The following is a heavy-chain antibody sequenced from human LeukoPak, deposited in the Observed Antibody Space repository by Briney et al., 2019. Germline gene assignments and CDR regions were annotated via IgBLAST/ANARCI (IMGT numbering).Heavy chain of an antibody. D-gene: IGHD7-27*01. V-gene: IGHV4-59*01. Sequence: SETLSLTCTVSGGSMNTYYWSWIRQPPGKGLEWIGYIYYSGSTNYNPSLKSRVTISVDTSKNQFSLKLSSVTAADTAVYYCARGVLGRDWFDPWGQGTLVTVSS. J-gene: IGHJ5*02. CDR2: IYYSGST. CDR3: ARGVLGRDWFDP. CDR1: GGSMNTYY.